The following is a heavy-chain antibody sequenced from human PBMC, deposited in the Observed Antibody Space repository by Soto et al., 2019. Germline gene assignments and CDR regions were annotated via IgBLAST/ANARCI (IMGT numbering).Heavy chain of an antibody. J-gene: IGHJ4*02. CDR3: AKNWDTTSSSSSH. Sequence: GGSLRISCAASGFTFSRYAMSWVRQAPGKGLEWVSAISGSGGSTYYADSVKGRFTISRDNSKNTLYLQMNSLRAEDTAVYYCAKNWDTTSSSSSHWGQGTLVTVSS. V-gene: IGHV3-23*01. CDR1: GFTFSRYA. D-gene: IGHD6-6*01. CDR2: ISGSGGST.